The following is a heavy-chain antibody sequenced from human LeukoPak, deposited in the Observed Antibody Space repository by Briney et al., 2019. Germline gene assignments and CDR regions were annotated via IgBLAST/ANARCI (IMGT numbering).Heavy chain of an antibody. J-gene: IGHJ5*02. CDR1: GFTVSSNY. Sequence: GGSLRLSCAVSGFTVSSNYMSWVRQAPGKGLEWVSVIYSDGSTYSADSVKGRFTISRDNSKNTLYLQMNSLRAEDTATYYCAKDTYGSGSNGWFDPWGQGTLVTVSS. CDR2: IYSDGST. CDR3: AKDTYGSGSNGWFDP. D-gene: IGHD3-10*01. V-gene: IGHV3-53*01.